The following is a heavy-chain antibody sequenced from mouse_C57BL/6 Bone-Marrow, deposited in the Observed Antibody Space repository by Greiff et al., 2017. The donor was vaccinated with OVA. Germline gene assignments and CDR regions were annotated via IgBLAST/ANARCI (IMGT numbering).Heavy chain of an antibody. CDR1: GYTFTSYW. J-gene: IGHJ3*01. Sequence: QVQLQQPGAELVKPGASVKLSCKASGYTFTSYWMQWVKQRPGQGLEWIGEIDPSDSYTNYNQTFKGKAKLTVDTSSSPASLQLSCLTSEDTAVYYCARGGGPWLACWGQGTLVTVSA. V-gene: IGHV1-50*01. CDR2: IDPSDSYT. CDR3: ARGGGPWLAC.